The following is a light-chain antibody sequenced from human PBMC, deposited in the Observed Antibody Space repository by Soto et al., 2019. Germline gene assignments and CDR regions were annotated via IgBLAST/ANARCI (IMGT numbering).Light chain of an antibody. V-gene: IGLV2-14*01. Sequence: QSVLTQPASVSGSPGQSITISCTGTNSDVGGYNYVSWYQQHPGKAPKFMIYDVSSRPSGVSDRFSGSKSGNTASLTISGLQDEDEADYYCSSYTTSNTRQIVFGTGTKLTVL. CDR1: NSDVGGYNY. CDR3: SSYTTSNTRQIV. J-gene: IGLJ1*01. CDR2: DVS.